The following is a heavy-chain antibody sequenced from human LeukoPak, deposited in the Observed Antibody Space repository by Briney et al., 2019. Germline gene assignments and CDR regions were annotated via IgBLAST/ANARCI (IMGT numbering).Heavy chain of an antibody. D-gene: IGHD1-7*01. CDR3: ARVNWNFKTLDN. CDR2: IYHSGAT. V-gene: IGHV4-38-2*01. Sequence: PSETLSLTCAVSDYSISSGYYWGWIRQPPGRGLEWIGGIYHSGATYYNPSLVSRFTISVGMSKNQFFLKVRSVTAADTAVYYCARVNWNFKTLDNWGQGTLVTVSS. J-gene: IGHJ4*02. CDR1: DYSISSGYY.